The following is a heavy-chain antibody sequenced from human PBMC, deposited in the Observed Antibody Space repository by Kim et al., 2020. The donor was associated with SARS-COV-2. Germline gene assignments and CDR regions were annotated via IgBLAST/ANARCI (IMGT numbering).Heavy chain of an antibody. CDR2: IRSRVYSYAT. CDR3: TRLPGTTLAFWAAFDV. V-gene: IGHV3-73*01. J-gene: IGHJ3*01. CDR1: GFTFSDSP. Sequence: WGSLRLSCAASGFTFSDSPIHWVRQASGKGLEWVGLIRSRVYSYATSYAASVKGRFTISRDYSESTAYLQMNSLKTEYTAVYYCTRLPGTTLAFWAAFDV. D-gene: IGHD1-1*01.